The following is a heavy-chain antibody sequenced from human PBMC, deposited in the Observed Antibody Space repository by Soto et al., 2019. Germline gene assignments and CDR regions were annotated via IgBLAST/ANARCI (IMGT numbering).Heavy chain of an antibody. CDR1: GYTFTSYA. D-gene: IGHD6-13*01. Sequence: ASVKVSCKASGYTFTSYAMHWVRQAPGQRLEWMGWINAGNRNTKYSQKFQGRVTITRDTSASTAYMELSSLRSEDTAVYYCARGRPVTGYSSSWFGYWGQGTLVTVSS. J-gene: IGHJ5*01. V-gene: IGHV1-3*01. CDR3: ARGRPVTGYSSSWFGY. CDR2: INAGNRNT.